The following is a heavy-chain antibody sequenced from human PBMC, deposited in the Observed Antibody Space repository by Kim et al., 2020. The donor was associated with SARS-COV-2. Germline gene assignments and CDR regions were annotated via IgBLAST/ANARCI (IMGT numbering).Heavy chain of an antibody. V-gene: IGHV1-2*02. Sequence: ASVKVSCKASGYTFTGYYMHWVRQAPGQGLEWMGWINPNSGGTNYAQKFQGRVTMTRDTSISTAYMELSRLRSDDTAVYYCARDSGTYYGFWSGYSGYGMDVWGQGTTVTVSS. D-gene: IGHD3-3*01. CDR2: INPNSGGT. J-gene: IGHJ6*02. CDR3: ARDSGTYYGFWSGYSGYGMDV. CDR1: GYTFTGYY.